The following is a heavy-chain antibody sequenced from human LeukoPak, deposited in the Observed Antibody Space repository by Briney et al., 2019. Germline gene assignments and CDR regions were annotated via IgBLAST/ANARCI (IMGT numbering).Heavy chain of an antibody. CDR3: ARGSVTVLYYYYGMDV. J-gene: IGHJ6*02. Sequence: ASVKVSCKAFGYTFTSYDINWVRQATGQGLEWMGWMNPNSGNTGYAQKFQGRVTMTRNTSISTAYMELSSLRSEDTAVYYCARGSVTVLYYYYGMDVWGQGTTVTVSS. V-gene: IGHV1-8*01. CDR1: GYTFTSYD. D-gene: IGHD4-11*01. CDR2: MNPNSGNT.